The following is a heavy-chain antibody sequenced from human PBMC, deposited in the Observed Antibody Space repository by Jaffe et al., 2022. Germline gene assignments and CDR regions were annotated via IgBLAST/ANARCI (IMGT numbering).Heavy chain of an antibody. D-gene: IGHD2-2*01. CDR3: AREGYCSSTSCFGMGAGAVDY. CDR1: GFTFSSYW. V-gene: IGHV3-7*01. J-gene: IGHJ4*02. Sequence: EVQLVESGGGLVQPGGSLRLSCAASGFTFSSYWMSWVRQAPGKGLEWVANIKQDGSEKYYVDSVKGRFTISRDNAKNSLYLQMNSLRAEDTAVYYCAREGYCSSTSCFGMGAGAVDYWGQGTLVTVSS. CDR2: IKQDGSEK.